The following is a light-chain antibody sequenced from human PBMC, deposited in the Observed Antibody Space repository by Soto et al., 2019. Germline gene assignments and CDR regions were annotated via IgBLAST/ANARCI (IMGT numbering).Light chain of an antibody. CDR1: SSDVGGYNY. CDR3: SSYTSINTWV. J-gene: IGLJ2*01. CDR2: DVT. V-gene: IGLV2-14*01. Sequence: QSVLTQPASVSGSPGQSITISCTGTSSDVGGYNYVSWYLQHPGKAPKLIIYDVTNRPSGVSNRFSGSKSGNTASLTFSGLQTEDEADYYCSSYTSINTWVFGGGTQLTVL.